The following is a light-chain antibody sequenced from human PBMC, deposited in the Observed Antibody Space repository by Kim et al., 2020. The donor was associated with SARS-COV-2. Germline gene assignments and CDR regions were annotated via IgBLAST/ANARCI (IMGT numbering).Light chain of an antibody. J-gene: IGKJ4*01. Sequence: DIQMTQSPSSLSASVGDRVTITCRASQSISNYLNWYQQKPGKAPELLIYAASSLQSGVPSRFSGSGSGTDFTLTISSLQPEDFATYYCQQSYSTPQLTFGGGTKVDIK. CDR1: QSISNY. V-gene: IGKV1-39*01. CDR2: AAS. CDR3: QQSYSTPQLT.